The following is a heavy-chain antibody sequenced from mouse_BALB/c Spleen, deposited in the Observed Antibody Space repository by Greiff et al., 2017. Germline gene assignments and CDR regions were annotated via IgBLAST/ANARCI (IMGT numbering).Heavy chain of an antibody. CDR2: ISYSGST. CDR1: GDSITSGY. CDR3: ARTVGTTVVATFAMDY. Sequence: DVMLVESGPSLVKPSQTLSLTCSVTGDSITSGYWNWIRKFPGNKLEYMGYISYSGSTYYNPSLTSRISITRDTSKNQYYLQLNSVTTEDTATYYRARTVGTTVVATFAMDYWGRGSSVTDS. V-gene: IGHV3-8*02. D-gene: IGHD1-1*01. J-gene: IGHJ4*01.